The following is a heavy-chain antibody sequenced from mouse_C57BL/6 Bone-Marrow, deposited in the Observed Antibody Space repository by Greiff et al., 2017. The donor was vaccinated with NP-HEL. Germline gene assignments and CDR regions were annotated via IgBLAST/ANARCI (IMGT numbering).Heavy chain of an antibody. Sequence: VQLQQSGAELVRPGASVKLSCTASGFNIKDDYMHWVKQRPEQGLEWIGWIDPENGDTEYASKFQGKATITADTSSNTAYLQLSSLTSEDTAVYYGTTNYGSSYLYWYFDVWGTGTTVTVSS. V-gene: IGHV14-4*01. J-gene: IGHJ1*03. CDR3: TTNYGSSYLYWYFDV. CDR2: IDPENGDT. CDR1: GFNIKDDY. D-gene: IGHD1-1*01.